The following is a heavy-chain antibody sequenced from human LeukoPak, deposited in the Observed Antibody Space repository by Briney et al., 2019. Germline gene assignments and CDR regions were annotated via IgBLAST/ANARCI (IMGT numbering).Heavy chain of an antibody. D-gene: IGHD1-26*01. CDR1: GFTFDDYA. CDR3: AKGCGGSYYSCFGY. Sequence: GGSLRLSCAASGFTFDDYAMHWVRQAPGKGLEWVSGISWNSGSIGYADSVKGRFTISRDNAKNSLYLQMNRLRAEDTAIYYCAKGCGGSYYSCFGYWGQGTLVTVSS. CDR2: ISWNSGSI. J-gene: IGHJ4*02. V-gene: IGHV3-9*01.